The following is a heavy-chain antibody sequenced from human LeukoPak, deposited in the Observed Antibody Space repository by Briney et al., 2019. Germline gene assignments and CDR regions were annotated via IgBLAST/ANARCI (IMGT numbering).Heavy chain of an antibody. CDR1: GFTFSDYY. D-gene: IGHD3-3*01. CDR3: VRDLLEWLPPGPYASDI. V-gene: IGHV3-11*04. J-gene: IGHJ3*02. CDR2: ISSSGRTT. Sequence: GGSLRLSCAASGFTFSDYYMSWIRQAPGKGLEFVSYISSSGRTTYYADSVKGRFTISRDNSKNTLYLQMNSLRAEDTAMYYCVRDLLEWLPPGPYASDIWGQGTMVTVS.